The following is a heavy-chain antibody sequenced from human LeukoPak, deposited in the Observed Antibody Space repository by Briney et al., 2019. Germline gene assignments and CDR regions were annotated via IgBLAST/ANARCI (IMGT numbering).Heavy chain of an antibody. J-gene: IGHJ6*03. Sequence: ASVKVSCKASGYTFTGYYMHWVRQAPGQGLEWMGWINPNSGGTNYAQKFQGRVTMTWDTSISTAYMELSRLRSDDTAVYYCAILGWLFLNYYYMDVWGKGTTVTVSS. CDR2: INPNSGGT. D-gene: IGHD2-21*01. CDR1: GYTFTGYY. V-gene: IGHV1-2*02. CDR3: AILGWLFLNYYYMDV.